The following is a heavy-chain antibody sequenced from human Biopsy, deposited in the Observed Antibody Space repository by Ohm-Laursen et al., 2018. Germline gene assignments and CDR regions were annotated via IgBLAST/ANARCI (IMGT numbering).Heavy chain of an antibody. CDR3: ARDLVDWTVPS. CDR2: IYPNKGAT. CDR1: ADSVGGYD. J-gene: IGHJ4*02. V-gene: IGHV1-2*02. D-gene: IGHD3/OR15-3a*01. Sequence: ASVKVSCNAPADSVGGYDSHWVRQAPGQGVEWMGSIYPNKGATKNAQKFQGRVTMTRDTSINTAFMELKSLRSDDTAVYYCARDLVDWTVPSWGQGTLVIVSS.